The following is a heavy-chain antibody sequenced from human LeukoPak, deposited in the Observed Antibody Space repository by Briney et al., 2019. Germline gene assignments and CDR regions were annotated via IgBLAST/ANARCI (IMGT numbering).Heavy chain of an antibody. CDR3: AEEETMSTVTTYCDY. CDR1: GFTFSSYA. D-gene: IGHD4-17*01. CDR2: ISGSGGST. J-gene: IGHJ4*02. Sequence: SGGSLRLSCAASGFTFSSYAMSWVRQAPGKGLEWVSAISGSGGSTYYADSVKGRFTISRDNSKNTLYLQMNSLRAEDTAVYYCAEEETMSTVTTYCDYWGQGTLVTVSS. V-gene: IGHV3-23*01.